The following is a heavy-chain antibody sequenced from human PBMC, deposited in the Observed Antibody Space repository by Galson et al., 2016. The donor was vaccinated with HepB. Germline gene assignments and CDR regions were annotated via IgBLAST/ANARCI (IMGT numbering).Heavy chain of an antibody. CDR1: GGSISNEIDY. D-gene: IGHD2-2*01. CDR2: IYYTGNT. Sequence: SETLSLTCTVSGGSISNEIDYWGWIRQPPGKGLEWIGSIYYTGNTYYNPSLQSRVTISVDTSKNQSSLKVSSVTAADTGMYYCARLQPTYDYFYGMDVWGQGTTVTVSS. J-gene: IGHJ6*02. V-gene: IGHV4-39*01. CDR3: ARLQPTYDYFYGMDV.